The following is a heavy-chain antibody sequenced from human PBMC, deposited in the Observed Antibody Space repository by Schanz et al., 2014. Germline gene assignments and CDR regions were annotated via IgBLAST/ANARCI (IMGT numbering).Heavy chain of an antibody. CDR1: GFTFSNYA. D-gene: IGHD1-26*01. CDR2: IYYDGSDK. V-gene: IGHV3-30*04. CDR3: VKDLQRELLRDDHYYGMDV. Sequence: QVELVESGGGVVQPGRSLRLSCAASGFTFSNYAMHWVRQAPGKGLEWVALIYYDGSDKYYADSVKGRFTTSRDNSKNTMYLQMNSLRAEDTAVYYCVKDLQRELLRDDHYYGMDVWGQGTTVTVSS. J-gene: IGHJ6*02.